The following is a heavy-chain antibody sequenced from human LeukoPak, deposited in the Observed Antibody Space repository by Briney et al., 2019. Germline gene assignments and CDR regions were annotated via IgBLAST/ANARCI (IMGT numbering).Heavy chain of an antibody. D-gene: IGHD3-22*01. V-gene: IGHV3-7*04. CDR3: ARGRSALIGSYYYYYMDV. CDR1: GFTFSNYW. J-gene: IGHJ6*03. CDR2: IKQDGSEN. Sequence: GESLKISCAASGFTFSNYWMSWVRQPPGKGLEWVANIKQDGSENYYVDSVKGRFTISRDNAKNSLYVQMSSLRADDTAVYYCARGRSALIGSYYYYYMDVWGKGTTVTVSS.